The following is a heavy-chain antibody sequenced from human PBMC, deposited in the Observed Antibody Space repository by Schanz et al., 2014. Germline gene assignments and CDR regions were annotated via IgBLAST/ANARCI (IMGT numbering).Heavy chain of an antibody. Sequence: QVQLQESGPGLVKPSQTLSLTCAVSGGSISSGGYSWNWIRQPPGKGLEWIVYIYYSGSTYYNPSHKSLFTISVDTSKNQFSLKRSSVTAADTAVYYCARGGRTTYNYYYGMDVWGQGTTVTVSS. CDR3: ARGGRTTYNYYYGMDV. V-gene: IGHV4-30-4*07. CDR2: IYYSGST. D-gene: IGHD1-1*01. CDR1: GGSISSGGYS. J-gene: IGHJ6*02.